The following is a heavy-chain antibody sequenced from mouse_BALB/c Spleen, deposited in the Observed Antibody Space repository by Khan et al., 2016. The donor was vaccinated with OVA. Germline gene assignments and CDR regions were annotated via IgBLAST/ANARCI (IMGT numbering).Heavy chain of an antibody. Sequence: QMQLEESGPGLVAPSQSLSITCTVSGFSLTGYGVNWVRQPPGKGLEWLGMIWGEGSTDYNSALKSRLSISKDNSTSQVFLQMNSLQTDDTAGCYCTRDRGLGRAMDYWGQGTSVTVSS. D-gene: IGHD4-1*01. V-gene: IGHV2-6-7*01. CDR3: TRDRGLGRAMDY. J-gene: IGHJ4*01. CDR1: GFSLTGYG. CDR2: IWGEGST.